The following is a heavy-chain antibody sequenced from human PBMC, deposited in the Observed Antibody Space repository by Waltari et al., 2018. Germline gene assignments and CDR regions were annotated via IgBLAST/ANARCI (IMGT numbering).Heavy chain of an antibody. V-gene: IGHV3-30*02. CDR1: GFTFSSYG. Sequence: QVQLVESGGGVVQPGGSLRLSCAASGFTFSSYGMHWVRQAPGKGLEWVAFIRYDGSNKYYADSVKGRFTISRDNSKNTLYLQMNSLRAEDTAVYYCAKDFTRPAMIVVPFLDYWGQGTLVTVSS. D-gene: IGHD3-22*01. CDR3: AKDFTRPAMIVVPFLDY. CDR2: IRYDGSNK. J-gene: IGHJ4*02.